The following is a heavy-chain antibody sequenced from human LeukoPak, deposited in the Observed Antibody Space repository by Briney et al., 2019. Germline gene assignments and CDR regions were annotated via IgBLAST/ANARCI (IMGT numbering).Heavy chain of an antibody. CDR1: GLAFSSYA. D-gene: IGHD3-3*01. J-gene: IGHJ4*02. CDR3: ADYGVSGVRNNFY. CDR2: ISVASIT. Sequence: PGGSLRLSCAASGLAFSSYAMNWVRQPPGKGLEWVSTISVASITFYADSVKGRFTISRDNSRNTVYLQMTSLRADDTAVYYCADYGVSGVRNNFYWGQGTLDTVSS. V-gene: IGHV3-23*01.